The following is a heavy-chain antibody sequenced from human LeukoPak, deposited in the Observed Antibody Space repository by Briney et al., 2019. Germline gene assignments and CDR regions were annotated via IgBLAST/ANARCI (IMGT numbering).Heavy chain of an antibody. CDR1: GFTFSNAW. J-gene: IGHJ4*02. Sequence: GGSLRLSCAASGFTFSNAWMSWARQAPGKGLEWVGRIKNKIASGTTDYAAPVKGRFTISRDDSKNTLYLQMNSLRAEDTAVYYCASQGIAAPSVDYWGQGTLVTVSS. CDR3: ASQGIAAPSVDY. CDR2: IKNKIASGTT. V-gene: IGHV3-15*01. D-gene: IGHD6-6*01.